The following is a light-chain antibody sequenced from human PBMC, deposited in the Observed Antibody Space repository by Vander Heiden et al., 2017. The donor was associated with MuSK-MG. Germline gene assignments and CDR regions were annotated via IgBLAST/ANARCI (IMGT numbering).Light chain of an antibody. Sequence: EIVLTQSPGTLSLSPGERATLSFRASQSVSSNYLAWYQQKPGQAPRLLIYGASSRATGIPDRFSGSGSGTDFTLTISRLEPEDFAVYYCQQYGSSPPTFGQGTKVEIK. CDR2: GAS. V-gene: IGKV3-20*01. CDR3: QQYGSSPPT. J-gene: IGKJ1*01. CDR1: QSVSSNY.